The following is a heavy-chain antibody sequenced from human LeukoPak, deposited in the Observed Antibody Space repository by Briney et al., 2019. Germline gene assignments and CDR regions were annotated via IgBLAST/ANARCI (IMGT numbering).Heavy chain of an antibody. CDR3: ARRAGGDSSGYYDY. D-gene: IGHD3-22*01. J-gene: IGHJ4*02. CDR2: IYHSGST. CDR1: GYSISSGYY. Sequence: SETLSLTCTVSGYSISSGYYWGWIRQPPGKGLEWIGSIYHSGSTYYNPSLKSRVTISVDTSKNQFSLKLSSVTAADTAVYYCARRAGGDSSGYYDYWGQGTLVTVSS. V-gene: IGHV4-38-2*02.